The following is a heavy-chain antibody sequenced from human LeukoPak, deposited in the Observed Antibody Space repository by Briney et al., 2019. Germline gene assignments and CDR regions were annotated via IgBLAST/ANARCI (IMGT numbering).Heavy chain of an antibody. CDR1: GFTFSDYY. V-gene: IGHV3-11*01. CDR2: FSSSGSTI. Sequence: GGSLRLSCAASGFTFSDYYMSWIRQAPGKGLEWVSYFSSSGSTIYYADSVKGRFTISRDNAKNSLYLQMNSLRAEDTAVYYCARARVLVVVIDYFDYWGQGTLVTVSS. J-gene: IGHJ4*02. D-gene: IGHD3-22*01. CDR3: ARARVLVVVIDYFDY.